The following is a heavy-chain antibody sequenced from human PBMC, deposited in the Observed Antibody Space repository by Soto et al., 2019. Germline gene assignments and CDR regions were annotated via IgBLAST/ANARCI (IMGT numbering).Heavy chain of an antibody. D-gene: IGHD2-8*01. CDR3: AKARGAMIYAISVYGMDV. CDR1: GFSFSSFA. Sequence: EVQLLESGGGFIHPGGSLRLSCAASGFSFSSFAMNWVRQAPGKGLEWVSNISGSADSTFYADSVKGRFTISRGNSKSTLYLQINSLRAEDTAVYYCAKARGAMIYAISVYGMDVWGQGTTVTVSS. V-gene: IGHV3-23*01. CDR2: ISGSADST. J-gene: IGHJ6*02.